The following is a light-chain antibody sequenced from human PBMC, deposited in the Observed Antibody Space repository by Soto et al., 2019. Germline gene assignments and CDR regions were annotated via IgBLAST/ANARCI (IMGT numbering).Light chain of an antibody. Sequence: QSVLTQPPSASGTPGQRVTISCSGGNSDIGTNTVNWYQQVPGAAPKLLIYSNDQRPSGVPDRFSGSKSGTSASLAISGLQSDDEADYYCAAWDDSLFGHVFGNGTKVTVL. V-gene: IGLV1-44*01. CDR2: SND. CDR3: AAWDDSLFGHV. J-gene: IGLJ1*01. CDR1: NSDIGTNT.